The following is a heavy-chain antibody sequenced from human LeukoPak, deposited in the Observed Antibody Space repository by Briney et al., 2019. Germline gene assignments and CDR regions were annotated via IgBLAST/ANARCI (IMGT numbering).Heavy chain of an antibody. CDR3: AREYCSSTSCYAIWFDP. Sequence: ASVKVSCKASGYTFTGYYMHWVRQAPGQGLEWMGRINPNSGGTNYAQKFQGRVTMTRDTSISTAYMELSRLGSDDTAVYYCAREYCSSTSCYAIWFDPWGQGTLVTVSS. CDR1: GYTFTGYY. D-gene: IGHD2-2*01. V-gene: IGHV1-2*06. J-gene: IGHJ5*02. CDR2: INPNSGGT.